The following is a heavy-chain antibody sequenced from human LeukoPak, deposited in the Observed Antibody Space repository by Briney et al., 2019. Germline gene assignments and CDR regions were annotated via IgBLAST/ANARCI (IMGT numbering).Heavy chain of an antibody. D-gene: IGHD3-16*02. J-gene: IGHJ4*02. CDR2: IYYSGST. CDR1: GGSISSSSYY. CDR3: ARSDYVWGSYRGYFDY. V-gene: IGHV4-39*01. Sequence: SETLSLTCTVSGGSISSSSYYWGWIRQPPGKGLEWIGSIYYSGSTYYNPSLKSRVTISVGTSKNQFSLKLNSVTAADTAVYYCARSDYVWGSYRGYFDYWGQGTLVTVSS.